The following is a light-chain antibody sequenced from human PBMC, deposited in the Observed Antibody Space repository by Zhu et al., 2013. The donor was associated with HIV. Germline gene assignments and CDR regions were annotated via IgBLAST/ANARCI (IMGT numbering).Light chain of an antibody. V-gene: IGKV3-15*01. J-gene: IGKJ1*01. CDR1: QSLSSN. Sequence: ETVMTQSPATLSVSPGERVNLSCRASQSLSSNLAWYQQKPGQAPRLLIYGASTRAIGIPPRFSGSGSGTEFTLTISRLQSEDFAVYYCQQYNDWPLWTFGQGTRVDVK. CDR3: QQYNDWPLWT. CDR2: GAS.